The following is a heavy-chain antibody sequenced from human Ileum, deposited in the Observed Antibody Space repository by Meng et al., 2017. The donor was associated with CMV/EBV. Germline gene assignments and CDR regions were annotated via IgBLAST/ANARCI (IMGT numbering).Heavy chain of an antibody. CDR1: GFTFGSYW. CDR3: ARPSIGVFSLAFDM. Sequence: GGSLKTSCAASGFTFGSYWMHWVRQAPGKGLVWVSRLNIDGTDTTYADSVKGRFTISRDNAKNTLYLQMNSLRAEDTAVYYCARPSIGVFSLAFDMWGQGALVTVSS. D-gene: IGHD3-3*01. V-gene: IGHV3-74*01. J-gene: IGHJ3*02. CDR2: LNIDGTDT.